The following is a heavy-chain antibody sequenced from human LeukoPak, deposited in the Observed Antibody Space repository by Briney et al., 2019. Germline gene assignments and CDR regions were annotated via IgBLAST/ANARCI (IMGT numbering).Heavy chain of an antibody. J-gene: IGHJ4*02. D-gene: IGHD6-19*01. CDR1: GYTFTGYY. CDR2: INPNSGGT. V-gene: IGHV1-2*02. CDR3: ARDLGIAVAGTVVVYLRYNFDY. Sequence: ASVKVSCKASGYTFTGYYMHWVRQAPGQGLEWMGWINPNSGGTNYAQKFQGRVTMTRDTSISTAYMELSRLRSDDTAVYYRARDLGIAVAGTVVVYLRYNFDYWGQGTLVTVSS.